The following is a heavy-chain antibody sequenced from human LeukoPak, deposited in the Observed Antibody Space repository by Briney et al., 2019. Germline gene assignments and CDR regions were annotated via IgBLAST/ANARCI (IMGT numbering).Heavy chain of an antibody. Sequence: PGGSLRLSCAASGFPFSSYSMTWVRQAPGKGLEWVANIKPDGTTKFYVDSVKGRFTISRDNALNSLYLPMNSLRAEDTAIYYCARSIPYGTTWYGRSDYWGQGTLVTVSS. CDR2: IKPDGTTK. D-gene: IGHD6-13*01. V-gene: IGHV3-7*03. J-gene: IGHJ4*02. CDR3: ARSIPYGTTWYGRSDY. CDR1: GFPFSSYS.